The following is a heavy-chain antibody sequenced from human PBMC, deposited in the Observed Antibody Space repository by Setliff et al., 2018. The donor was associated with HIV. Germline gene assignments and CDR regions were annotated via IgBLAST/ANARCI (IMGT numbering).Heavy chain of an antibody. V-gene: IGHV4-59*01. D-gene: IGHD4-17*01. Sequence: SETLSLTCTVSDGSFSSDYWTWIRQTPGKGLEWIGYIYYSGSTKYNPSLKSRLTISVDTSKNQFSLKLRSVTAADTAVYYCARDPPGYGDSNDYWGQGTLVTVSS. CDR2: IYYSGST. CDR3: ARDPPGYGDSNDY. J-gene: IGHJ4*02. CDR1: DGSFSSDY.